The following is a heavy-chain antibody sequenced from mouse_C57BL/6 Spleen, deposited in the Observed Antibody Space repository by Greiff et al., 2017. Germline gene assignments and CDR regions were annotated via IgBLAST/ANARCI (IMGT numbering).Heavy chain of an antibody. CDR3: TRASYAMDY. J-gene: IGHJ4*01. V-gene: IGHV5-9-1*02. D-gene: IGHD6-1*01. CDR2: ISSGGDYI. Sequence: EVMLVESGAGLVKPGGSLKLSCAASGFTFSSYAMSWVRQTPEKRLEWVAYISSGGDYIYYADTVKGRFTISRDTARNTLYLQMSSLKSEDTAMYYCTRASYAMDYWGQGTSVTVSS. CDR1: GFTFSSYA.